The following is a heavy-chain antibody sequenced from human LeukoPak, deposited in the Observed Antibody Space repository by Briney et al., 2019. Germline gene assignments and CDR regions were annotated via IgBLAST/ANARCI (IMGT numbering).Heavy chain of an antibody. V-gene: IGHV4-61*05. CDR2: IYDSGST. Sequence: SETLSLTSTVSGGSISSSSYYWGWIRQPPGIRLEWIGYIYDSGSTNYNPSLKSRVTISVDTSKNQFSLKLSSVTAADTAVYYCACLTTADAFDIWGQGTMVTVSS. CDR3: ACLTTADAFDI. D-gene: IGHD3-22*01. J-gene: IGHJ3*02. CDR1: GGSISSSSYY.